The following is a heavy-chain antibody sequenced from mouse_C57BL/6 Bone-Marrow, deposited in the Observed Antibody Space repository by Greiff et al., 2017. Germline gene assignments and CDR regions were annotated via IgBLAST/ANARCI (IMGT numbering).Heavy chain of an antibody. J-gene: IGHJ1*03. CDR1: GYTFTSYW. CDR3: HYYGSSYGYFDV. CDR2: IYPGNSDT. D-gene: IGHD1-1*01. V-gene: IGHV1-5*01. Sequence: EVKLVESGTVLARPGASVKMSCKTSGYTFTSYWMHWVKQRPGQGLEWIGAIYPGNSDTSYNQKFKGKAKLTAVTSASTAYMELSSLTNEDSAVYYCHYYGSSYGYFDVWGTGTTVTVSS.